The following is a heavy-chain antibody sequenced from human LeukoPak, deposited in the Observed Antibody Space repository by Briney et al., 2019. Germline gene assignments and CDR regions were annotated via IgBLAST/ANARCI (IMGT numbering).Heavy chain of an antibody. CDR3: ANTVVRGSYNMDV. CDR2: ISNSGGST. Sequence: AGGSLRLSCAASGFTFTSYAMTWVRQAPGKGLEWVSGISNSGGSTYYADSVKGQFTISRDNSKSTLYLQLSSLRAEDTAVYYCANTVVRGSYNMDVWGQGTTVTVSS. J-gene: IGHJ6*02. V-gene: IGHV3-23*01. CDR1: GFTFTSYA. D-gene: IGHD3-10*01.